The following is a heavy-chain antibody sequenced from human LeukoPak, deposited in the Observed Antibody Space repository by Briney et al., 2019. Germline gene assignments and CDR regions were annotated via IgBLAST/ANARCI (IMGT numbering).Heavy chain of an antibody. Sequence: SETLSLTCNVSGASISSGRNYWGWIRQSPGKGLEWIGSIYYNGNSYYNPSLKSRVSISVDTSKNHIPLEVSSLTAADAALYFCARHLSGSAMMHYFDSWGQGTLVTVSS. CDR1: GASISSGRNY. CDR3: ARHLSGSAMMHYFDS. J-gene: IGHJ4*02. V-gene: IGHV4-39*01. D-gene: IGHD5-18*01. CDR2: IYYNGNS.